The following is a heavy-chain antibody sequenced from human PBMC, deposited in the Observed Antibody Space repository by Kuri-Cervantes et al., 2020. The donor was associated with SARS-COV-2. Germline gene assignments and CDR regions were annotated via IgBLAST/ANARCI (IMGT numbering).Heavy chain of an antibody. CDR1: GFTFSSYA. CDR3: ARGPPPGMITMVRGPYYGMDV. Sequence: GESLKISCAASGFTFSSYAMHWVRQAPGKGLEWVSSISSSSSYIYYADSVKGRFTISRDNAKNSLYLQMNSLRAEDTAVYYCARGPPPGMITMVRGPYYGMDVWGQGTTVTVSS. V-gene: IGHV3-21*06. D-gene: IGHD3-10*01. CDR2: ISSSSSYI. J-gene: IGHJ6*02.